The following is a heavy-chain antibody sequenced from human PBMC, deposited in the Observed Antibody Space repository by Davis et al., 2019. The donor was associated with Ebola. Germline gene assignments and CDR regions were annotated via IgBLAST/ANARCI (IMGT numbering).Heavy chain of an antibody. V-gene: IGHV1-8*01. D-gene: IGHD6-19*01. CDR1: GYTFTSYD. CDR2: MNPNSGNT. CDR3: ARGGQWLVRKVDY. J-gene: IGHJ4*02. Sequence: ASVKVSCKASGYTFTSYDINWVRQATGQGLEWMGWMNPNSGNTGYAQKFQGRVTMTRDTSISTAYMELSRLRSDDTAVYYCARGGQWLVRKVDYWGQGTLVTVSS.